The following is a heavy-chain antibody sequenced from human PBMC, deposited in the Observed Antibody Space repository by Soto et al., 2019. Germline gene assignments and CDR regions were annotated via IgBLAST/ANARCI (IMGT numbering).Heavy chain of an antibody. D-gene: IGHD2-2*01. CDR3: ARDLRHCSSTSCYLRPYYYYYMDV. J-gene: IGHJ6*03. Sequence: PSETLSLTCAVYGGSFSGYYWSWIRQPPGKGLEWIGEINHSGSTNYNPSLESRVTISVDTSKNQFSLKLSSVTAADTAVYYCARDLRHCSSTSCYLRPYYYYYMDVWGKGTTVTVS. CDR1: GGSFSGYY. V-gene: IGHV4-34*01. CDR2: INHSGST.